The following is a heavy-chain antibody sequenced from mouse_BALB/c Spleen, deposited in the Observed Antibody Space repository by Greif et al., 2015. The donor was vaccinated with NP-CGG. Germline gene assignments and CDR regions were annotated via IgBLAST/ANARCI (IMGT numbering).Heavy chain of an antibody. CDR3: AFTVGLYYFDY. J-gene: IGHJ2*01. V-gene: IGHV1-7*01. Sequence: VQLQQSGAELAKPGASVKMSCKASGYTFTSYWMHWVKQRPGQGLEWIGYINPSTGYTEYNQKFKDKATLTADKSSSTAYMQLSSLTSEDSAVYYCAFTVGLYYFDYWGQGTTLTVSS. CDR1: GYTFTSYW. CDR2: INPSTGYT. D-gene: IGHD3-3*01.